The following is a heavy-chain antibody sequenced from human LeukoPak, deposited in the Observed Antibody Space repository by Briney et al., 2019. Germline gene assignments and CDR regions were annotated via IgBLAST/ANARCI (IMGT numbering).Heavy chain of an antibody. CDR1: GFTFGDYA. D-gene: IGHD4-17*01. CDR2: IRSKAYGGTT. J-gene: IGHJ4*02. CDR3: TRDYGDYKGDY. V-gene: IGHV3-49*04. Sequence: GGSLRLSCTGSGFTFGDYAVIWVRQAPGRGLEWVGFIRSKAYGGTTEYAASVKGRFTISRDDSKSIAYLQMDSLKTEDTAVYYCTRDYGDYKGDYWGQGTQVTVSS.